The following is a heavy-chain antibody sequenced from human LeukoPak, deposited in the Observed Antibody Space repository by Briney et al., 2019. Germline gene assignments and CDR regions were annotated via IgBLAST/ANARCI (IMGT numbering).Heavy chain of an antibody. CDR3: ARGGIAAAGAYYYYGMDV. D-gene: IGHD6-13*01. CDR1: GYTFTGYY. J-gene: IGHJ6*02. V-gene: IGHV1-2*02. CDR2: INPNSGGT. Sequence: ASVKVSCKASGYTFTGYYMHWVRQAPGQGLEWMGWINPNSGGTNYAQKFQGRATMTRDTSISTAYMELSRLRSDDTAVYYCARGGIAAAGAYYYYGMDVWGQGTTVTVSS.